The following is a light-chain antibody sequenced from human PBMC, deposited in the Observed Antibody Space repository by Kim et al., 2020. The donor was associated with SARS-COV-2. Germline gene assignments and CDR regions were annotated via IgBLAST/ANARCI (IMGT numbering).Light chain of an antibody. V-gene: IGLV6-57*03. CDR3: QSYDSSPWV. J-gene: IGLJ3*02. Sequence: GKTVTISCTRSSGSIASNYVQWYQQRPGSAPTTVIYEDNQRPSGVPDRFSGSIDSSSNSASLTISGLKTEDEADYYCQSYDSSPWVFGGGTQVTVL. CDR2: EDN. CDR1: SGSIASNY.